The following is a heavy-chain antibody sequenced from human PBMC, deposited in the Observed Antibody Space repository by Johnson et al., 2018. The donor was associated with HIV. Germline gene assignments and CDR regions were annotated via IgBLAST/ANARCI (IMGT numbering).Heavy chain of an antibody. J-gene: IGHJ3*02. CDR1: GFTVSSNY. V-gene: IGHV3-11*01. Sequence: QVQLVESGGGLVQPGGSLRLSCAASGFTVSSNYMSWVRQAPGKGLGWVSYISSSGSSRYYADSVKGRFTITRDNVKNSLYMQMNSMRVEDTAVYFCARDDRGALDIWGQGTMVTVSS. CDR3: ARDDRGALDI. CDR2: ISSSGSSR.